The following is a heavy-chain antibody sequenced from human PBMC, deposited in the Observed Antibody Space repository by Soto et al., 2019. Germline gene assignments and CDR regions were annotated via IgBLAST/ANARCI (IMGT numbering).Heavy chain of an antibody. Sequence: QVQLQQWGAGLLKPSETLSLTCAVYGGSFSGYYWSWIRQPPGKGLEWIGEINHSGSTNYNPSLKSRVTISVDTSKNQFSLKLSSVTAADTAVYYCARGNAVITIFGVVFSTPFDYWGQGTLVTVSS. D-gene: IGHD3-3*01. V-gene: IGHV4-34*01. J-gene: IGHJ4*02. CDR1: GGSFSGYY. CDR3: ARGNAVITIFGVVFSTPFDY. CDR2: INHSGST.